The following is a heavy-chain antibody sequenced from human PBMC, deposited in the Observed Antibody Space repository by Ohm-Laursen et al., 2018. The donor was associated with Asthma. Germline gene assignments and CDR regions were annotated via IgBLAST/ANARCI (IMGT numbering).Heavy chain of an antibody. Sequence: ASVKVSCKASGYPFTRDSMHWVRQAPGQGLEWMGIINPSSGSSSYAQKFQGRVTMTRDTSISTAYMELSRLRSDDTAVYYCAREVGATESFDYWGQGTLVTVSS. V-gene: IGHV1-46*01. J-gene: IGHJ4*02. CDR2: INPSSGSS. CDR1: GYPFTRDS. CDR3: AREVGATESFDY. D-gene: IGHD1-26*01.